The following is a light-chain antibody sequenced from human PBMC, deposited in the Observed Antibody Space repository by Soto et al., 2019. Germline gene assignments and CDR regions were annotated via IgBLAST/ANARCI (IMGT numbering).Light chain of an antibody. J-gene: IGLJ1*01. CDR2: EVS. Sequence: QSALTQPASVSGSPGQSITISCTGTSSDVGGYNYVSWYQQHPGKAPKLMIYEVSNRPSGVSNRFSGYKSGNTASLTISGLQDEDEADYYCSSYTSSSTLDFGTGTKLTVL. V-gene: IGLV2-14*01. CDR1: SSDVGGYNY. CDR3: SSYTSSSTLD.